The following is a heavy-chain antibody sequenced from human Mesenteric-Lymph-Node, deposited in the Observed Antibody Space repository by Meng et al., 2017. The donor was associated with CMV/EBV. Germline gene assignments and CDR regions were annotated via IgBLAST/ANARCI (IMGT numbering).Heavy chain of an antibody. CDR3: ARPDYHNYQIDC. V-gene: IGHV1-2*02. CDR1: GYSFTDRY. CDR2: INPNTGDT. Sequence: ASVKVSCKTSGYSFTDRYLQWVRQAPGQGLEWMGWINPNTGDTNFAQKFQGRVTMTRDTSITTAYMELSRLRSDDTAVYYCARPDYHNYQIDCWGQGTLVTVSS. D-gene: IGHD4-11*01. J-gene: IGHJ4*02.